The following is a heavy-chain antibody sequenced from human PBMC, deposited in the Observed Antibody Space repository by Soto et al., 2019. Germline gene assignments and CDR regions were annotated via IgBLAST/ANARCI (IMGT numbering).Heavy chain of an antibody. CDR2: IYYNGDT. Sequence: TLSLTCTVSGGSISSGARYWTWVRQHPGKGLEWIGYIYYNGDTYYNPSLKSRVIISLDTSKNQFSLRLSSVTAADTAVYYCARRGYDFWSGFYFDPWGQGTQVTVSS. V-gene: IGHV4-31*03. D-gene: IGHD3-3*01. J-gene: IGHJ5*02. CDR3: ARRGYDFWSGFYFDP. CDR1: GGSISSGARY.